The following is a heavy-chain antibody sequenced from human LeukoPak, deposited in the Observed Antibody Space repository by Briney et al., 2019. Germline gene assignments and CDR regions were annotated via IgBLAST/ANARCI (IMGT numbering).Heavy chain of an antibody. D-gene: IGHD3-16*01. CDR1: GFAFSSYD. CDR2: ISGTGDNS. J-gene: IGHJ6*02. CDR3: ARVRGGRSWYYYGMDV. Sequence: GGSLRLSCAASGFAFSSYDMNWVRQAAGKGLEWVSQISGTGDNSDYADSVKGRFTISRDNSKDRLYLQMNSLRPEDTAMYYCARVRGGRSWYYYGMDVWGRGTTVTVSS. V-gene: IGHV3-23*01.